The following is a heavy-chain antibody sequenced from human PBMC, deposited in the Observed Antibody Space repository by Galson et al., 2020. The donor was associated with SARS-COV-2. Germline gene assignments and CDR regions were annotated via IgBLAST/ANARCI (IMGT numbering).Heavy chain of an antibody. D-gene: IGHD3-10*01. Sequence: GGSLRLSCAASGFTFSTFGMAWVRRAPGKGLEWVALIGYAGNNKYYVDSVRGRFTISRDNSKNTLSLQMSSLGDDDTAAYYCEKRASDSGNHFYYFDHWGQGVLVTVSS. CDR3: EKRASDSGNHFYYFDH. CDR2: IGYAGNNK. CDR1: GFTFSTFG. V-gene: IGHV3-30*02. J-gene: IGHJ4*02.